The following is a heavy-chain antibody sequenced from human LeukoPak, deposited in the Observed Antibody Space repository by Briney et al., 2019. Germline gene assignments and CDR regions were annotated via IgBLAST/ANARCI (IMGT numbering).Heavy chain of an antibody. V-gene: IGHV3-48*04. D-gene: IGHD3-16*01. CDR1: GFTFSSYS. J-gene: IGHJ6*02. CDR2: ISSSSSTI. CDR3: AGRGRLRTAYYCYGMDV. Sequence: GGSLRLSCAASGFTFSSYSMNWVRQAPGKGLEWVSYISSSSSTIYYADSAKGRFTISRDNAKNSLYLQMNSLRAEDTAVYYCAGRGRLRTAYYCYGMDVWGQGTTVTVSS.